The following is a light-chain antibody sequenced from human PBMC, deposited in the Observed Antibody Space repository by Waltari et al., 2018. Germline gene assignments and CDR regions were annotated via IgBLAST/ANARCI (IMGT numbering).Light chain of an antibody. Sequence: DIQMTQSPYTLSASVGDRVIFSCRASQSISKWLAWYQQKPGKAPKLLIYKASTSESGVPSRFSGSGSGTEFTLTISSLQPEDFATYYCQQYNSYSLLSFGGGTKVEIK. J-gene: IGKJ4*01. CDR3: QQYNSYSLLS. V-gene: IGKV1-5*03. CDR2: KAS. CDR1: QSISKW.